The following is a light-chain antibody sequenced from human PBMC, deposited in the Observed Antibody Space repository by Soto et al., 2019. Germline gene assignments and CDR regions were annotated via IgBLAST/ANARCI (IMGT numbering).Light chain of an antibody. CDR1: QSISSW. CDR3: QQYNSYSPRT. V-gene: IGKV1-5*01. Sequence: DIQMTQSPSTLSACVGDRVTITCRASQSISSWLAWYQQKPGKAPKLLIYDASSLESGVPSRSSGSGSGTEFTLTISSLQPDDFATYYCQQYNSYSPRTFGQGTKVDIK. CDR2: DAS. J-gene: IGKJ1*01.